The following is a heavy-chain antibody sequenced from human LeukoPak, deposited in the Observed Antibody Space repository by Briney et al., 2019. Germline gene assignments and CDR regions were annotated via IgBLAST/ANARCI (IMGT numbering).Heavy chain of an antibody. D-gene: IGHD3/OR15-3a*01. CDR2: ISDSGDT. V-gene: IGHV4-39*07. CDR1: DDSISTSCHY. J-gene: IGHJ6*04. CDR3: ARDRAVGYDFWSGYYSDV. Sequence: PSETLSLTCTVSDDSISTSCHYWGWIRQPPGKGLEWIGSISDSGDTYYNPSLKTRVTISVDTSEIQFSLKLTSVTAADTAVYYCARDRAVGYDFWSGYYSDVWGKGTTVIVSS.